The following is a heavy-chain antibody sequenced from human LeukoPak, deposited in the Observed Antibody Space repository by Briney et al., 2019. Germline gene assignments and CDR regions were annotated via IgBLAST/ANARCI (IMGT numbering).Heavy chain of an antibody. CDR2: ISVSSRHK. CDR3: ARTANFAAGYYIDY. D-gene: IGHD6-13*01. V-gene: IGHV3-21*01. J-gene: IGHJ4*02. CDR1: GFTFSSYT. Sequence: GGSLRLSCAASGFTFSSYTMNWVRQAPGKGLEWVSSISVSSRHKYYGDSVKGRFIISRDNAKNSLYLQMHSLRAEDTAVYYCARTANFAAGYYIDYWGQGTLVTVSS.